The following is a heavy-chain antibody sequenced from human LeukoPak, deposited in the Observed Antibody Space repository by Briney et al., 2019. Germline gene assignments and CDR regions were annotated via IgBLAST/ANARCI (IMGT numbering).Heavy chain of an antibody. Sequence: PSETLSLTCTVSGGSISSSSYYWGWIRQPPGKGLEWIGSIYYSGSTYYNPSLKSRVTISVDTSKNQFSLKLSSVTAADTAVYYCARPLFSWYYYGMDVWGQGTTVTVSS. CDR2: IYYSGST. D-gene: IGHD3-3*01. J-gene: IGHJ6*01. CDR3: ARPLFSWYYYGMDV. CDR1: GGSISSSSYY. V-gene: IGHV4-39*01.